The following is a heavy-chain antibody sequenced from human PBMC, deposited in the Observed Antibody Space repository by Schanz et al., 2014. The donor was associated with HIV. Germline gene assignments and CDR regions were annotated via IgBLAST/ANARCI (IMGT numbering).Heavy chain of an antibody. V-gene: IGHV3-23*04. D-gene: IGHD1-1*01. CDR2: IHGGGGMP. CDR3: ARFANWAFDI. CDR1: GFTFSTYA. J-gene: IGHJ3*02. Sequence: VQLVESGGGVVQPGRSLRLSCAASGFTFSTYAMTWVRQTPGKGLEWVASIHGGGGMPFYADFVKGRFTISRDNSKNTVYLQMNSLRVEDTAVYYCARFANWAFDIWGQGTTVTVSS.